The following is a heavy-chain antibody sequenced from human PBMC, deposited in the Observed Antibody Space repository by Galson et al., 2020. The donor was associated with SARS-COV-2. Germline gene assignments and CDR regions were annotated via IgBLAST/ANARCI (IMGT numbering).Heavy chain of an antibody. CDR2: IYPGDSDT. J-gene: IGHJ3*02. V-gene: IGHV5-51*01. CDR3: ASSPAYGGGDCYSGAFDI. CDR1: GYSFTSYW. D-gene: IGHD2-21*02. Sequence: KIGESLKISCKGSGYSFTSYWIGWVRQMPGKGLEWMGSIYPGDSDTSYTPSFQGQVTISADKSISTAYLQWSSLKASDTAMYYCASSPAYGGGDCYSGAFDIWGQGTMVTVSS.